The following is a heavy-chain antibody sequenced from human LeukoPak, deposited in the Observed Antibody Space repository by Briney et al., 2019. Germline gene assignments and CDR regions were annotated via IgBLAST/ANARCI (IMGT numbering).Heavy chain of an antibody. CDR3: VRDRAEGRAWVEFDP. CDR1: GFTVSSYA. Sequence: PGGSLRLSCAASGFTVSSYAMSWFRQAPGKGPEWVSLVYSDGVTRYADSVQGRFTISRDNSKNTLYLQMNNLRVEDTAVYHCVRDRAEGRAWVEFDPWGQGILVTVSS. J-gene: IGHJ5*02. V-gene: IGHV3-66*02. CDR2: VYSDGVT.